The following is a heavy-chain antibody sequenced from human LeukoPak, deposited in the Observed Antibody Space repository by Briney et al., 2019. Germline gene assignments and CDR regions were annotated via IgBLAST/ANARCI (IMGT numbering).Heavy chain of an antibody. CDR1: GFTFSSYA. Sequence: GGSLRLSCAASGFTFSSYAMHWVRQAPGKGLEWVAVISYDGSNKYYADSVKGRFTISRDNSKNTLYLQVNSLRAEDTAVYYCARSLGYSYGYGGGGQGTLVTVSS. CDR3: ARSLGYSYGYGG. J-gene: IGHJ4*02. D-gene: IGHD5-18*01. V-gene: IGHV3-30-3*01. CDR2: ISYDGSNK.